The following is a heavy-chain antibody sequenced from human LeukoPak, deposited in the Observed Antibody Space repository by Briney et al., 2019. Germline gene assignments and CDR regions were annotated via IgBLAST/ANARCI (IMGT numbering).Heavy chain of an antibody. D-gene: IGHD2-15*01. CDR2: ISSLSGTI. Sequence: GGSLRLSCAASGFTFSSYSMNWVRQGPGEGLEWVSYISSLSGTIYYADSVKARFTISRDNSKNTLYLQMNTLRAEDTAVYYCARSGLNRFDSWGQGTLVTVSS. CDR1: GFTFSSYS. J-gene: IGHJ4*02. V-gene: IGHV3-48*01. CDR3: ARSGLNRFDS.